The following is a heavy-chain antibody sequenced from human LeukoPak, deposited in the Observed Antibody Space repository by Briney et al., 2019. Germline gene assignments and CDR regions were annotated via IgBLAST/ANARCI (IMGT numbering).Heavy chain of an antibody. CDR2: ISSSSSYI. CDR3: GLSYSSSWSPNWFDP. Sequence: GGSLRLSCAASGFTFSSYSMNWVRQAPGKGLEWVSSISSSSSYIYYAGSVKGRFTISRDNAKNSLYLQMNSLRAEDTAVYYCGLSYSSSWSPNWFDPWGQGTLVTVSS. CDR1: GFTFSSYS. V-gene: IGHV3-21*01. D-gene: IGHD6-13*01. J-gene: IGHJ5*02.